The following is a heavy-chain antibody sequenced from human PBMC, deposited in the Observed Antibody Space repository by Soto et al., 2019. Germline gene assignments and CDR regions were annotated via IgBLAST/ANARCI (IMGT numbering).Heavy chain of an antibody. CDR3: ARVKYSYGVSYYGMYV. Sequence: GASVKVSCKASGYTFTGYYMHWVRQAPGQGLEWMGWINPNSGGTNYAQKFQGWVTMTRDTSISTAYMELSRLRSDDTAVYYCARVKYSYGVSYYGMYVWGQGTTGTV. D-gene: IGHD5-18*01. J-gene: IGHJ6*02. CDR2: INPNSGGT. CDR1: GYTFTGYY. V-gene: IGHV1-2*04.